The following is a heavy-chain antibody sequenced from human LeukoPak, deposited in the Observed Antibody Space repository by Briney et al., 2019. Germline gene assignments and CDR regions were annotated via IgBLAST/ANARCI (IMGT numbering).Heavy chain of an antibody. Sequence: PGGSLRLSCAASGFTFSSYGMHWVRQAPGKGLEWVAIISYDGSNKYYGESVKGRFTISRDNSKNSLYLQMNSLRAEDTAVYYCARDADFYGDYVGDFDYWGQGTLVTVSS. D-gene: IGHD4-17*01. V-gene: IGHV3-30*03. CDR2: ISYDGSNK. J-gene: IGHJ4*02. CDR1: GFTFSSYG. CDR3: ARDADFYGDYVGDFDY.